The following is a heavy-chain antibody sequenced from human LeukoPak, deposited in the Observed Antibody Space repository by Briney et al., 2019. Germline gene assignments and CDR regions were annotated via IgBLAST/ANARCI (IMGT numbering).Heavy chain of an antibody. CDR3: ARDSSGSYPAPGQFDY. D-gene: IGHD1-26*01. V-gene: IGHV4-61*01. CDR2: IYYSGST. Sequence: KSSETLSLTCTVSGGSVSSGSYYWSWIRQPPGKGLEWIGYIYYSGSTNYNPSLKSRVTISVDTSKNQFSLKLSSVTAADTAVYYCARDSSGSYPAPGQFDYWGQGTLVTVSS. J-gene: IGHJ4*02. CDR1: GGSVSSGSYY.